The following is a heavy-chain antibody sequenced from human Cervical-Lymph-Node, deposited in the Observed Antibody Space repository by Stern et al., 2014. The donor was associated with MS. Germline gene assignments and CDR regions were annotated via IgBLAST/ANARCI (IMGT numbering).Heavy chain of an antibody. V-gene: IGHV1-69*01. CDR3: ASAHPATRRGYKGMNV. CDR1: GGTFRSFA. CDR2: IIHVFGTP. Sequence: QVQLVQSGCEVMQPGSSVNVTCKASGGTFRSFAVNWVRQAPGKGLEWVGGIIHVFGTPTYAEKFQDRVTIIPDESTNTVSVELSSLTTDDTATYFCASAHPATRRGYKGMNVWGQGTTVAVSS. J-gene: IGHJ6*02. D-gene: IGHD2-2*01.